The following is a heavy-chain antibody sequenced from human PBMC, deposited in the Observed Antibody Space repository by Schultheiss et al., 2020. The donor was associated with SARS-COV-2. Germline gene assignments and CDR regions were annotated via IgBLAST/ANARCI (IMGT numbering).Heavy chain of an antibody. CDR3: ARRSLTIFVYYGMDV. CDR1: GFSLSTSGVG. CDR2: IYYSGST. J-gene: IGHJ6*02. V-gene: IGHV4-39*01. D-gene: IGHD3-3*01. Sequence: SGPTLVKPTQTLTLTCTFSGFSLSTSGVGVGWIRQPPGKALEWIGSIYYSGSTYYNPSLKSRVTISVDTSKNQFSLKLSSVTAADTAVYYCARRSLTIFVYYGMDVWGQGTTVTVSS.